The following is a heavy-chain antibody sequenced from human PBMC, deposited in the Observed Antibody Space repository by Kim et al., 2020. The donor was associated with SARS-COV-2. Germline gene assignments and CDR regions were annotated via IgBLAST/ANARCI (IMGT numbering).Heavy chain of an antibody. D-gene: IGHD5-12*01. V-gene: IGHV3-13*01. J-gene: IGHJ5*02. CDR3: ARGRDGYNYENTNEWFDP. CDR2: IGTAGDT. Sequence: GGSLRLSCAASGFTFSSYDMHWVRQATGKGLEWVSAIGTAGDTYYPGSVKGRFTISRENAKNSLYLQMNSLRAGDTAVYYCARGRDGYNYENTNEWFDPWGQGTLVTVSS. CDR1: GFTFSSYD.